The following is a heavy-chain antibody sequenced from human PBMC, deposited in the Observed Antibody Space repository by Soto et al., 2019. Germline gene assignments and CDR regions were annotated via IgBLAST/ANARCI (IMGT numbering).Heavy chain of an antibody. V-gene: IGHV1-69*13. CDR2: IIPIFGTA. CDR3: ARDPSRYSSWFDP. Sequence: GASVKVSCKASGGTFSSYAISWVRQAPGQGLEWMGGIIPIFGTANYAQKFQGRVTITADESTSTAYMELSSLRSEDTAVYYCARDPSRYSSWFDPWGQGTLVTVSS. CDR1: GGTFSSYA. D-gene: IGHD6-13*01. J-gene: IGHJ5*02.